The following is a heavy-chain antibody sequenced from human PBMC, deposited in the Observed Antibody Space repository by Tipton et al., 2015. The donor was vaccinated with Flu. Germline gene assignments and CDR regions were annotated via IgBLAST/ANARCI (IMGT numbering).Heavy chain of an antibody. V-gene: IGHV4-34*01. D-gene: IGHD6-25*01. CDR1: GGSFSGYY. J-gene: IGHJ6*02. CDR3: ARGSGWGFYSGLDV. Sequence: TLSLTCAVYGGSFSGYYWSWIRQSPGKGLEWIGEIDHRGSTNNSPSLKSRVTISVDKSKSQFSLKLTSVTAADTAVYFCARGSGWGFYSGLDVWGLGTTVTVSS. CDR2: IDHRGST.